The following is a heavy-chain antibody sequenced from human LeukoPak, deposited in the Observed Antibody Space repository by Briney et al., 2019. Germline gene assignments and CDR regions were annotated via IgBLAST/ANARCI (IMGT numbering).Heavy chain of an antibody. CDR2: IKTYNGDT. J-gene: IGHJ6*02. V-gene: IGHV1-18*01. CDR1: GYTFTTYG. D-gene: IGHD6-19*01. Sequence: ASVKVSCRASGYTFTTYGINWVRQAPGQGLEWMGWIKTYNGDTNTAQKFLDRIIMTTDKSTGTAYMELRSLRSDDTAVYYCAKDGGQQWLTNYYSYGMDVWGQGTTVIVSS. CDR3: AKDGGQQWLTNYYSYGMDV.